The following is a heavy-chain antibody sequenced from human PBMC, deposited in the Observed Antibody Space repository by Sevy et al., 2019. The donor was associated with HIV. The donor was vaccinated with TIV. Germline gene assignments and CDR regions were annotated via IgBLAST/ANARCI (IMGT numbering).Heavy chain of an antibody. D-gene: IGHD3-16*01. CDR2: IKQDGSKK. CDR1: GFTFSDYW. Sequence: GGSLRLSCAASGFTFSDYWMSWVRQAPEKGPEWVANIKQDGSKKYYVDSVKGRFIMSRDNAKNSLYLEMNSLRAEDTAVYYCARLKLHYDPYYFDLWGQGTLVTVSS. V-gene: IGHV3-7*01. CDR3: ARLKLHYDPYYFDL. J-gene: IGHJ4*02.